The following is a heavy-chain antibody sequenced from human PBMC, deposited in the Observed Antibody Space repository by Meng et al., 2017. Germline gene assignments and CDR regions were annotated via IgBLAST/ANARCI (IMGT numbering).Heavy chain of an antibody. D-gene: IGHD5-24*01. V-gene: IGHV3-30*01. Sequence: VKGGESGGGLVKSGGVLGLSCAAFGFTFSSYAMHWVRQAPGKGLEWVAVISYDGSNKYYADSVEGRFTISRDNSKNTLYLQMNSLRAEDTAVYYCARGSRDGYNYCFDYWGQGTLVTVSS. J-gene: IGHJ4*02. CDR2: ISYDGSNK. CDR3: ARGSRDGYNYCFDY. CDR1: GFTFSSYA.